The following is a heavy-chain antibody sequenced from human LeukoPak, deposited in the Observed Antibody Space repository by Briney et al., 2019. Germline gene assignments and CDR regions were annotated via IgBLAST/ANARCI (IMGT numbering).Heavy chain of an antibody. CDR1: GFTFSSYG. CDR2: IWYDGSNK. D-gene: IGHD6-13*01. J-gene: IGHJ4*02. Sequence: GGSLRLSCAASGFTFSSYGMHWIRQAPGKGLEWVAFIWYDGSNKYYADSVKGRFTISRDNSKNTLYLQMNSLRAEDTAVYYCAKSFGIAAAGIDYWGQGTLVTVSS. CDR3: AKSFGIAAAGIDY. V-gene: IGHV3-30*02.